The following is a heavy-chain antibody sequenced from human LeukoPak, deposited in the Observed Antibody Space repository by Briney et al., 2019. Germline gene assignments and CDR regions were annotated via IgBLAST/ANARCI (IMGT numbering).Heavy chain of an antibody. Sequence: GGSLRLSCAASGFTFSSCAMTWVRQAPGKGLEWVSVISGGGGTTYYADSVKGRFTISRDNSKNTLYLQMNSLRAEDTAVYYCAGSIRRDVYNFYYFDYWGQGTLVTVSS. V-gene: IGHV3-23*01. CDR1: GFTFSSCA. D-gene: IGHD5-24*01. CDR3: AGSIRRDVYNFYYFDY. CDR2: ISGGGGTT. J-gene: IGHJ4*02.